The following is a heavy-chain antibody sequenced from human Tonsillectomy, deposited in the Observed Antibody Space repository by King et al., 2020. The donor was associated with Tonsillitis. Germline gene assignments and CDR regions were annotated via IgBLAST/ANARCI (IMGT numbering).Heavy chain of an antibody. Sequence: VQLVESGGGLVQPGGSLRLSCAASGFTFSSYAMSWVRQAPGEGLEWVSAISTSGGSTYYADSVKGRFTISRDNSKNTLYLQMNSLRAEDTAVYYCAKPREGGQYTNWFDPWGQGTLVTVSS. D-gene: IGHD4-11*01. CDR2: ISTSGGST. J-gene: IGHJ5*02. CDR1: GFTFSSYA. V-gene: IGHV3-23*04. CDR3: AKPREGGQYTNWFDP.